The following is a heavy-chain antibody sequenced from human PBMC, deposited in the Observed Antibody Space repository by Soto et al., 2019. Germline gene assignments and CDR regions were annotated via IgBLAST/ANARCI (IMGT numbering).Heavy chain of an antibody. D-gene: IGHD2-15*01. CDR2: IYYSGST. Sequence: SETLSLTCTVSGGSISSSSYYWGWIRQPPGKGLEWIGSIYYSGSTYYNPSLKSRVTISVDTSKNQFSLKLSSVTAADTAVYYCARHLGQEGDIVVVVLFDPWGQGTLVTVSS. CDR1: GGSISSSSYY. V-gene: IGHV4-39*01. J-gene: IGHJ5*02. CDR3: ARHLGQEGDIVVVVLFDP.